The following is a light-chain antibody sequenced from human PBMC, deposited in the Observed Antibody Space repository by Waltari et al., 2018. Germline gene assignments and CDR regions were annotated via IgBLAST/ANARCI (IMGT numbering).Light chain of an antibody. V-gene: IGKV3-15*01. CDR3: HQYNDGPPFN. Sequence: EIVMTQSPATLSVSPGERAIISCRASQSVTTNLAWYQQKPGQPPRLLIYGASTRATDIPARFSGSGSVTEFTLTITSLQSEDFAVYYCHQYNDGPPFNFGQGTKLEIK. CDR2: GAS. J-gene: IGKJ2*01. CDR1: QSVTTN.